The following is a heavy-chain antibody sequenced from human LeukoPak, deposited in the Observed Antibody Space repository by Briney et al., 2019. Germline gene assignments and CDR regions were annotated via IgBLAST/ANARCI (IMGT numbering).Heavy chain of an antibody. D-gene: IGHD5-18*01. CDR1: GGSFSGYY. CDR2: INHSGST. V-gene: IGHV4-34*01. CDR3: ARYSYGYYFDY. Sequence: SETLSLTCAVYGGSFSGYYWSWIRQPPGKGLEWIGEINHSGSTNYNPSLKSRVTISVDTSKNQFSLNLSSVTAADTAVYFCARYSYGYYFDYWGQGTLVTVSS. J-gene: IGHJ4*02.